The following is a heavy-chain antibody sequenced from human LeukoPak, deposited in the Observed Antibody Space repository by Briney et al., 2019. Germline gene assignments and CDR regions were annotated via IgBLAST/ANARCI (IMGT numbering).Heavy chain of an antibody. CDR3: ARPDYYDSSGYFRGGLFDY. CDR1: GFTFSSYE. J-gene: IGHJ4*02. Sequence: GGSLRLSCAASGFTFSSYEMNWVRQAPGKGLEWVSYISSSGSTIYYADSVKGRFTISRDNAKNSLYLQMNSLRAEDTAVYYCARPDYYDSSGYFRGGLFDYWGQGTLVTVSS. D-gene: IGHD3-22*01. V-gene: IGHV3-48*03. CDR2: ISSSGSTI.